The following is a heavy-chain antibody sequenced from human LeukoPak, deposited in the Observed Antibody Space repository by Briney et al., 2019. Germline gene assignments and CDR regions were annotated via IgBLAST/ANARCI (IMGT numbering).Heavy chain of an antibody. D-gene: IGHD6-19*01. J-gene: IGHJ6*02. CDR2: INPNSGGT. Sequence: GASVKVSCKASGYTFTSYYMHWVRQAPGQGLEWMGWINPNSGGTNYAQKFQGWVTMTRDTSISTAYMELSRLRSDDTAVYYCARERIAVAGTTYYYYYGMDVWGQGTTVTVSS. CDR3: ARERIAVAGTTYYYYYGMDV. V-gene: IGHV1-2*04. CDR1: GYTFTSYY.